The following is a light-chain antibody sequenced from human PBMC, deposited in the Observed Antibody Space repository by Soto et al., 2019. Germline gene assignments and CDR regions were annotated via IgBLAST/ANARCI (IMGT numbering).Light chain of an antibody. V-gene: IGLV4-69*01. Sequence: QPVLTQSPSASASLGASVKLTCTLSSGHSNYAIAWHQQQPEKGPRYLMNLNSDGSHTKGGGIPDRFSGSSSGAERYLTISSLQSEDEADYYCQTWATGIRVFGGGTKVTVL. CDR3: QTWATGIRV. J-gene: IGLJ3*02. CDR2: LNSDGSH. CDR1: SGHSNYA.